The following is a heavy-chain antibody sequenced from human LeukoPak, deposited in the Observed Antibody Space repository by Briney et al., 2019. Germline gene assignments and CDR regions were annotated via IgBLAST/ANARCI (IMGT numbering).Heavy chain of an antibody. D-gene: IGHD3-9*01. CDR1: GFTVSSNY. CDR3: TRETYHDISTAYGAFDI. V-gene: IGHV3-53*01. J-gene: IGHJ3*02. CDR2: IYSGGST. Sequence: PGGSLRLSCAASGFTVSSNYMSWVRQAPGKGLEWVSVIYSGGSTYYADSVKGRFTISRDNSKNTPYLQMNSLRAEDTAVYYCTRETYHDISTAYGAFDIWGQGTMVTVS.